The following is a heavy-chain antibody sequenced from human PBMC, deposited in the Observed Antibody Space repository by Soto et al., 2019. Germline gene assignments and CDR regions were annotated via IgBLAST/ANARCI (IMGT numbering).Heavy chain of an antibody. CDR3: ATLSEYSTPRGY. CDR2: ISYDGSNK. Sequence: QVQLVESGGGVVQPGRSLRLSCAVSGFTFSSYGMHWVRQAPGKGLEWVAVISYDGSNKYYADSVKGRFTISSDNSKNTLYLQMNSLRAEDTAVYYCATLSEYSTPRGYWGQGTLVTVSS. V-gene: IGHV3-30*03. J-gene: IGHJ4*02. D-gene: IGHD6-6*01. CDR1: GFTFSSYG.